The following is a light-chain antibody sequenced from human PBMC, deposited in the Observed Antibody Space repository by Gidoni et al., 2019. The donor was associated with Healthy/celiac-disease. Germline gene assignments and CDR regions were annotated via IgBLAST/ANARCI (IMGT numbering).Light chain of an antibody. J-gene: IGKJ4*01. CDR2: GAS. Sequence: DMVLTQPPGTLSLAPGERATLSCRASQSVSSSYLAWYQQKPGQAPRLLIYGASSRATGIPDRFSGSGSGTDFTLTISRLEPEDFAVYYCQQYGSSPLTFGGGTKVEIK. CDR1: QSVSSSY. CDR3: QQYGSSPLT. V-gene: IGKV3-20*01.